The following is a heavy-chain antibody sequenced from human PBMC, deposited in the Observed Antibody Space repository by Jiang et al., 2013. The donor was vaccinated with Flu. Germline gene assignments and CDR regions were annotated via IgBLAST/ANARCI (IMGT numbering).Heavy chain of an antibody. CDR1: GFTFSSYA. J-gene: IGHJ6*04. V-gene: IGHV3-23*01. Sequence: LVQPGGSLRLSCAASGFTFSSYAMSWVRQAPGKGLEWVATISRSGGSTYYADSVKGRFTISRDNSKNTLYLQMNSLRAEDTAVYYCAKDAGIAVAGSSYYYGMDLWGKGTTVTVSS. CDR2: ISRSGGST. CDR3: AKDAGIAVAGSSYYYGMDL. D-gene: IGHD6-19*01.